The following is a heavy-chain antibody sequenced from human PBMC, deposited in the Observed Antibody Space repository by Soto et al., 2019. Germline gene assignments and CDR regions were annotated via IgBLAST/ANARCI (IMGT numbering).Heavy chain of an antibody. V-gene: IGHV3-23*01. CDR2: ISGDGGST. CDR3: AKDLWFGELSPEDY. Sequence: EVQLLESGGGLVQPGGSLRLSCAASGFTFSSYAKSWVRQAPGKGLEWVSTISGDGGSTYYADTVKGRFTIARDDSKNTVYLQRTSLRAEDTAVYYCAKDLWFGELSPEDYWGQGTLVTVSS. D-gene: IGHD3-10*01. J-gene: IGHJ4*02. CDR1: GFTFSSYA.